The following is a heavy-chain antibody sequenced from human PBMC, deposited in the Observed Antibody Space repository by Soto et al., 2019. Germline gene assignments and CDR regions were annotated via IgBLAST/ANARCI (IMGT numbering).Heavy chain of an antibody. V-gene: IGHV3-74*01. CDR1: GFIFSSYW. D-gene: IGHD3-22*01. CDR3: ARLLSRYYYGRF. CDR2: INGDGSST. J-gene: IGHJ1*01. Sequence: GGSLRLSCAASGFIFSSYWMHWVRQVPGEGLVWVSGINGDGSSTSYADSVQGRFIISRDNAKNTLYLEMNGLRAEDTAVYFCARLLSRYYYGRFWGQGIPVSASS.